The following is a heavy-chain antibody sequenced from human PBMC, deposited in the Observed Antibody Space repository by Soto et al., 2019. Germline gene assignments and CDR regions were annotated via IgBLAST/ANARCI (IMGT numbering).Heavy chain of an antibody. CDR1: GGSFSGSY. J-gene: IGHJ2*01. Sequence: QVQLQQWGAGQLRPLETLSLTCGVSGGSFSGSYWAWIRQSPGKGLEWIGEINDRGSINYNPSLKSRVSISVDTSKNHYSLNLRSVTAADTAVYYCARESHDILTGPPWVWYFDLWGRGTLVTVSS. D-gene: IGHD3-9*01. CDR2: INDRGSI. CDR3: ARESHDILTGPPWVWYFDL. V-gene: IGHV4-34*01.